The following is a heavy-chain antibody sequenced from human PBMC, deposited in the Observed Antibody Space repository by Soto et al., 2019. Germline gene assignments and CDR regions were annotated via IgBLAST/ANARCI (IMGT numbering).Heavy chain of an antibody. CDR1: GYTFTTYG. V-gene: IGHV1-18*01. CDR2: ISTYNTNT. D-gene: IGHD1-26*01. CDR3: ARAVPYSVGARLDC. Sequence: QVQLVQSGAEVKKPGASVKVSCKASGYTFTTYGITWVRQAPGQGLEWMGWISTYNTNTNYAQNVQGRVTMTTDTSTSTAYMELRSLRSDDTAVYYCARAVPYSVGARLDCWGQGTLVTVSS. J-gene: IGHJ4*02.